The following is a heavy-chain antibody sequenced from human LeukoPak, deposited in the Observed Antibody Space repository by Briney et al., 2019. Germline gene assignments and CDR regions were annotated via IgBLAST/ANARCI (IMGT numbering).Heavy chain of an antibody. J-gene: IGHJ6*02. CDR1: GYTFSRYY. CDR2: INPSGGST. V-gene: IGHV1-46*01. Sequence: SVKVSCKASGYTFSRYYMHWVRQAPGQGLEWMGIINPSGGSTSYAQKFQGRVTMTRDTSTRIVYMELSSLRSEDTAVYYCARWGASGLALIYYYGMDVWGQGTTVTVSS. CDR3: ARWGASGLALIYYYGMDV. D-gene: IGHD3/OR15-3a*01.